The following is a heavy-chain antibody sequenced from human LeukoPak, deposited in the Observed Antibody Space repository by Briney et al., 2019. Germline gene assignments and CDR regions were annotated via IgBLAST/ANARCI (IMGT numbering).Heavy chain of an antibody. D-gene: IGHD6-19*01. CDR3: ARENIAVAGTNDY. CDR2: ISPNSGGT. CDR1: GYSFTGYY. Sequence: ASVKVSCKASGYSFTGYYMHWVRQAPGQGLEWMGWISPNSGGTKYAQKFQGRVTMTRDTSISTAYMELSRLRADDTAVYYCARENIAVAGTNDYWGQGTLVTVSS. V-gene: IGHV1-2*02. J-gene: IGHJ4*02.